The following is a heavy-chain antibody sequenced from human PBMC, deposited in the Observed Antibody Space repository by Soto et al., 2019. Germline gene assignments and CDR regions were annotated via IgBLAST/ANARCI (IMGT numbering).Heavy chain of an antibody. CDR1: GGSISSGGYY. CDR3: AREWRDYYFDY. Sequence: QVQLQESGPGLVKPSQILSLTCTVSGGSISSGGYYWSWIRQHPGKGLEWIGYIYNSGSTNYSQSLKSRVTISVDTSKNQFSLRLSSVTAADTAGYYWAREWRDYYFDYWGQGTLVTVSS. V-gene: IGHV4-31*03. J-gene: IGHJ4*02. CDR2: IYNSGST.